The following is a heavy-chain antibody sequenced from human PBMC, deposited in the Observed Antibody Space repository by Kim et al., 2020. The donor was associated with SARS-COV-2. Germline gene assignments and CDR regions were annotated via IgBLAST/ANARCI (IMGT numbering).Heavy chain of an antibody. CDR2: ISGSGGST. J-gene: IGHJ4*02. CDR1: GFTFSSYA. D-gene: IGHD2-8*02. Sequence: GGSLRLSCAASGFTFSSYAMSWVRQAPGKGLEWVSAISGSGGSTYYADSVKGRFTISRDNSKNTLYLQMNSLRAEDTAVYYCAKPHGDIVLVVYAIAFDYWGQGTLVTVSS. CDR3: AKPHGDIVLVVYAIAFDY. V-gene: IGHV3-23*01.